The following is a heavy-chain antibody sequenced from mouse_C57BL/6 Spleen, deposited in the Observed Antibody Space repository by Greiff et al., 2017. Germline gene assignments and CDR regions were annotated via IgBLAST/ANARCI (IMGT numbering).Heavy chain of an antibody. Sequence: EVKLMESGGGLVKPGGSLKLSCAASGFTFSSYAMSWVRQTPEKRLEWVATISDGGSYTYYPDNVKGRFTISRDNAKNNLYLQMSHLKSEDTAMYYCARGALRTYAMDYWGQGTSVTVSS. CDR2: ISDGGSYT. J-gene: IGHJ4*01. CDR1: GFTFSSYA. CDR3: ARGALRTYAMDY. D-gene: IGHD5-5*01. V-gene: IGHV5-4*03.